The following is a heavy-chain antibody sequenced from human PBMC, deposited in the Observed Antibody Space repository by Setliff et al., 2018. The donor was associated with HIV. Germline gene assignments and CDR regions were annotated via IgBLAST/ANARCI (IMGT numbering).Heavy chain of an antibody. Sequence: PSETLSLTCNVSGGSIRSISYYWGWIRQSPGKGLEWIGSGVHSGITYYNPSLKSRVTILVDTSKNQLSLKVNSVTAAYTALYYWAWDMTYDYDTSGPCGWFDPWGQGTLVTVSS. CDR2: GVHSGIT. D-gene: IGHD3-22*01. CDR3: AWDMTYDYDTSGPCGWFDP. J-gene: IGHJ5*02. V-gene: IGHV4-39*07. CDR1: GGSIRSISYY.